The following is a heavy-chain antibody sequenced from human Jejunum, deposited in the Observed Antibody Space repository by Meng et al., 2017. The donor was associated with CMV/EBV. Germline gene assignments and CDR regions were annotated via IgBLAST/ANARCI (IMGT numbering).Heavy chain of an antibody. CDR1: GGNNNTYS. V-gene: IGHV4-59*13. Sequence: SGGNNNTYSCNWIQQSPEKGLEWIGYINYSGNPNCRPTLKGRVTMSVNTSKNQFSLRVPSVTAAETAVYYCARALEDIEAADGMDVWGQGTTVTVSS. J-gene: IGHJ6*02. CDR3: ARALEDIEAADGMDV. CDR2: INYSGNP. D-gene: IGHD6-13*01.